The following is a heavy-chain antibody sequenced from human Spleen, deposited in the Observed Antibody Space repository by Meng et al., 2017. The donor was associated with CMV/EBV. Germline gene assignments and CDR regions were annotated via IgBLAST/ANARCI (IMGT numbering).Heavy chain of an antibody. D-gene: IGHD1-26*01. J-gene: IGHJ6*02. CDR1: GGSISNYY. Sequence: GSLRLSCTVSGGSISNYYWTWIRQPPGKGLEWIGYIYHIGSANYNPSLKSRVTISVDTSKNQFSLKLTSVTAADTAVYYCARDRQWELPGDYYYGMDVWGQGTTVTVSS. CDR2: IYHIGSA. CDR3: ARDRQWELPGDYYYGMDV. V-gene: IGHV4-59*01.